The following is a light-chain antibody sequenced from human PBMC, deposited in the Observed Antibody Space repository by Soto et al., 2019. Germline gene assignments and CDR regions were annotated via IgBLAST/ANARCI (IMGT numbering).Light chain of an antibody. CDR3: QQRKSYPIT. Sequence: DIQLTQSPSFLSASVGDRVTITCRASQDINTYLAWYQQKPGKAPKLLIFAASTLQHRVPSRFSGSGSGTYFTVTNTILQPEDFATYYWQQRKSYPITFGQGTRLEIK. CDR1: QDINTY. J-gene: IGKJ5*01. V-gene: IGKV1-9*01. CDR2: AAS.